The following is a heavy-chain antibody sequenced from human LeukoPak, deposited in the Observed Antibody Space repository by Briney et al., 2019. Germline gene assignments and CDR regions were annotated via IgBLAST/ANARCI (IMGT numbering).Heavy chain of an antibody. CDR1: GYTLTELS. D-gene: IGHD6-13*01. CDR3: ATSAIAAAGLYYYYYGMDV. V-gene: IGHV1-24*01. J-gene: IGHJ6*02. Sequence: ASVKVSCKVSGYTLTELSMHWVRQAPAKGLEWMGGFDPEDGETIYAQKFQGRVTMTEDTSTDTAYMELSSLRSEDTAVYYCATSAIAAAGLYYYYYGMDVWGQGTTVTVSS. CDR2: FDPEDGET.